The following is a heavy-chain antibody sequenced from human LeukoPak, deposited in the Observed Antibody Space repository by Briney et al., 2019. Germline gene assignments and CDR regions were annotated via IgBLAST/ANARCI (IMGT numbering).Heavy chain of an antibody. V-gene: IGHV4-31*03. D-gene: IGHD6-13*01. CDR1: GGSISSGAYY. J-gene: IGHJ5*02. Sequence: SETLSLTCTVSGGSISSGAYYWSWIRQHPGKGLGWIGYIYYSGSTYYNPSLKSRVTISVNTSKNQFSLRLSSVPAADTAVYYCARRFSSSVLSNCFDPWGQGTLVTVSS. CDR3: ARRFSSSVLSNCFDP. CDR2: IYYSGST.